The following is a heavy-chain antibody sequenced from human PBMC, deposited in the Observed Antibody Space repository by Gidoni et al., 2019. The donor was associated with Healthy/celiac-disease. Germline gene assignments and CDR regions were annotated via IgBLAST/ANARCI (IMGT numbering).Heavy chain of an antibody. V-gene: IGHV3-15*01. CDR1: GFTFSNAW. CDR2: IKSKNDGGTT. CDR3: TSDRRFLEWYAFDI. D-gene: IGHD3-3*01. J-gene: IGHJ3*02. Sequence: EVQLVESGGGLVQPGGSLRLSCAASGFTFSNAWMSWVRQAPGKGLEWVGRIKSKNDGGTTDYAAPVKGRFTISRDDSKNTLYLQMNSLKTEDTAVYYCTSDRRFLEWYAFDIWGQGTMVTVSS.